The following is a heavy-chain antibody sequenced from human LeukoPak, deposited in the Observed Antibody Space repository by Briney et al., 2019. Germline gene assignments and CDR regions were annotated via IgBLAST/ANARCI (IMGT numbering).Heavy chain of an antibody. D-gene: IGHD2-2*01. CDR2: ITGSGRDT. Sequence: PGGSLRLSCAASGFTFSSYGMSWGRQAPGKRLEWVSSITGSGRDTYYAGSVRGRITISRDNSRNTLYLQMNSLRAEDTALYYCAKGTLGSCSGATCYDFDNWGQGTLVTVSS. J-gene: IGHJ4*02. V-gene: IGHV3-23*01. CDR1: GFTFSSYG. CDR3: AKGTLGSCSGATCYDFDN.